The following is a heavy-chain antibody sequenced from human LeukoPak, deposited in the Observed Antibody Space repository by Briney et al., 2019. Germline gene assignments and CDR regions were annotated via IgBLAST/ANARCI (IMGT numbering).Heavy chain of an antibody. CDR1: GFTFSSYG. V-gene: IGHV3-33*01. CDR3: VRGPTRSGGYGVDY. J-gene: IGHJ4*02. D-gene: IGHD5-12*01. CDR2: IWYDGSNK. Sequence: GRSLRLSCAASGFTFSSYGMHWVRQAPGKGLEWVAVIWYDGSNKYYADSVKGRFTISRDNAKNTLYLQLSSLRDDDTAVYFCVRGPTRSGGYGVDYWGQGTLVTVSS.